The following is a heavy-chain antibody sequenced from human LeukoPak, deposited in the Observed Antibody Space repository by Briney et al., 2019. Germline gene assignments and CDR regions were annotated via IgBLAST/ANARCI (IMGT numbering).Heavy chain of an antibody. CDR3: GKHGYSSGWPQVPLDY. CDR1: GFTFSHYA. V-gene: IGHV3-23*01. D-gene: IGHD6-19*01. J-gene: IGHJ4*02. CDR2: ISGTADHT. Sequence: GGSLRLSCAASGFTFSHYAMSGVRQAPGKGLEWVSGISGTADHTYYADSVKGRFSISRDNSKDTLYLQLNSLRVDDTAVYYCGKHGYSSGWPQVPLDYWGQGTLVTVSS.